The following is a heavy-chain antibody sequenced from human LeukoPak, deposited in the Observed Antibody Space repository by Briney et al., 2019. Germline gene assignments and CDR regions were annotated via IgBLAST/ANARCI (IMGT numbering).Heavy chain of an antibody. CDR1: GYSFTSYW. Sequence: GESLKISGKGPGYSFTSYWIGWVRQMPGKGLEWMGIIYPGDSDTRYSPSFQGQVTISADKSISTAYLQWSSLKASDTAMYYCARRGSSGWYRNWFDPWGQGTLVTVSS. D-gene: IGHD6-19*01. CDR3: ARRGSSGWYRNWFDP. V-gene: IGHV5-51*01. J-gene: IGHJ5*02. CDR2: IYPGDSDT.